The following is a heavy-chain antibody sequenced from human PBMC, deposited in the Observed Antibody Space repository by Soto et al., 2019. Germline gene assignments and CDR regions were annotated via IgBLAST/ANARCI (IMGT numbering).Heavy chain of an antibody. D-gene: IGHD3-16*02. CDR3: TKGAYYDDVWGNYRHYCFDS. CDR1: GFTFTDHY. J-gene: IGHJ4*02. CDR2: STNKANSLIA. V-gene: IGHV3-72*01. Sequence: GGSLRLSCAASGFTFTDHYMDWVRQAPGKGLEWVGRSTNKANSLIAEYASSVKGRFTSSRDDSQNSLYLRMYSLKTEDTAVYYCTKGAYYDDVWGNYRHYCFDSWGQGTLVTVSS.